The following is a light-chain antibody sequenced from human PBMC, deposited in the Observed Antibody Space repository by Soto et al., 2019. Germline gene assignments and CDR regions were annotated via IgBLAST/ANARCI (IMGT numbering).Light chain of an antibody. Sequence: QSALTQPASVSGSPGQSITISCTGTSSDVGAYNYVSWYQQHPGKVPKVMIFDVSSRPSGVSNRFSGSKSGNTASLTISGLQTEDEAEYYCSSYTTSRKVVFGGGTKLTVL. V-gene: IGLV2-14*03. CDR3: SSYTTSRKVV. J-gene: IGLJ2*01. CDR1: SSDVGAYNY. CDR2: DVS.